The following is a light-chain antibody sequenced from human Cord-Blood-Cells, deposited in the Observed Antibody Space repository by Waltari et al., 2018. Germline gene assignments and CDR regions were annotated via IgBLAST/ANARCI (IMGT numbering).Light chain of an antibody. CDR1: QSVSSY. V-gene: IGKV3-11*01. J-gene: IGKJ4*01. CDR3: QQRSNWPPKLT. CDR2: DAS. Sequence: EIVLTQSPATLSLSPGERDTLSCRASQSVSSYLAWYQQKPGQAPRLLIYDASNRATGIPARFSGSGSGTDCTLTISSLEPEDFAVYYCQQRSNWPPKLTFGGGTKVEIK.